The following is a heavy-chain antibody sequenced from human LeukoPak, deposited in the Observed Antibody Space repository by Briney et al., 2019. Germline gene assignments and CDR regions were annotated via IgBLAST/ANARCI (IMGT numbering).Heavy chain of an antibody. CDR1: GGTFSSYA. J-gene: IGHJ3*02. D-gene: IGHD3-10*01. CDR2: IIPIFATA. CDR3: ARGRRLGELFTDASDI. V-gene: IGHV1-69*13. Sequence: SVKVSCKASGGTFSSYATSWVRQAPGRGLEWMGGIIPIFATANYAQKFQGRVTITADESTSTAYMDLSSLRSEDTAVYYCARGRRLGELFTDASDIWGQGTMVIVAS.